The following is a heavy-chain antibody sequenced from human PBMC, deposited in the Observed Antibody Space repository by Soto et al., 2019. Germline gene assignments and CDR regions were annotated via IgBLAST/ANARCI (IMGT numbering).Heavy chain of an antibody. CDR1: GGSFSGYY. V-gene: IGHV4-34*01. CDR3: ARGGSSWYPQKSVPGDYYYYYMDV. J-gene: IGHJ6*03. Sequence: SETLSLTCAVYGGSFSGYYWSWIRQPPGKGLEWIGEINHSGSTNYNPSLKSRVTISVDTSKNQFSLKLSSVTAADTAVYYCARGGSSWYPQKSVPGDYYYYYMDVWGKGTTVTVSS. D-gene: IGHD6-13*01. CDR2: INHSGST.